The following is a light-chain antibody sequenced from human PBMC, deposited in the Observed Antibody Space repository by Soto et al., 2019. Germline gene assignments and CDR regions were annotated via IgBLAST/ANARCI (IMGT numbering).Light chain of an antibody. J-gene: IGKJ1*01. V-gene: IGKV3-20*01. CDR1: QSVTSSY. CDR2: GAG. CDR3: QQYSRKPVT. Sequence: IGVTPSRPSLPLPPGARAPLSCRARQSVTSSYLPWYQPKPGQSPRLLIYGAGSRDTGIPDRFSGSGSGTDFILTISRLQPEDFAVYYCQQYSRKPVTFGQGT.